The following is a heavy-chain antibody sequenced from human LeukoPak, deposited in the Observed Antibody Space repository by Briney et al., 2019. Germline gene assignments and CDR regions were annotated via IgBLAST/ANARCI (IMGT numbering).Heavy chain of an antibody. CDR2: ISYDGSNK. Sequence: PGGSLRLSCAASGFTFSSYWMSWVRQAPGKGLEWVAVISYDGSNKYYADSVKGRFTISRDNSKNALYLQMNSLRAEDTAVYYCAKGQRGGAATLDYWGQGTLVTVSS. CDR1: GFTFSSYW. J-gene: IGHJ4*02. CDR3: AKGQRGGAATLDY. V-gene: IGHV3-30*18. D-gene: IGHD3-16*01.